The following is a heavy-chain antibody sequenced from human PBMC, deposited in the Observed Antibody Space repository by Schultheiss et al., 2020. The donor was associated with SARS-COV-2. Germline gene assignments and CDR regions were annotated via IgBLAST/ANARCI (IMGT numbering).Heavy chain of an antibody. CDR2: IYSGGST. Sequence: GGSLRLSCAASGFTFSSYAMSWVRQAPGKGLEWVSVIYSGGSTYYADSVKGRFTISRDNAKNSLYLQMNSLRAEDTAVYYCARRYCSSTSCYLDAFDIWGQGTMVTVSS. CDR3: ARRYCSSTSCYLDAFDI. J-gene: IGHJ3*02. CDR1: GFTFSSYA. V-gene: IGHV3-66*01. D-gene: IGHD2-2*01.